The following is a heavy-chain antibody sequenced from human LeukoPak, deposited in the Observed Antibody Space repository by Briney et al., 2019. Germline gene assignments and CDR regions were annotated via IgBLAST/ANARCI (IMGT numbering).Heavy chain of an antibody. Sequence: PSETLSLTCTVSGGSISSYYWSWIRQPAGKGLDWIGRTYTSGSTNYNPSLKSRVTISVDTSKNQFSLKLSSVTAADTAVYYCARDCHYDSSGYYLFDAFDIWGQGTMVTVSS. CDR3: ARDCHYDSSGYYLFDAFDI. J-gene: IGHJ3*02. CDR1: GGSISSYY. D-gene: IGHD3-22*01. V-gene: IGHV4-4*07. CDR2: TYTSGST.